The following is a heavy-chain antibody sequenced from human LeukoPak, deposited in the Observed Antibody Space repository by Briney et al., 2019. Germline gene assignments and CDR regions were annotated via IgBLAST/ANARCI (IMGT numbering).Heavy chain of an antibody. J-gene: IGHJ4*02. D-gene: IGHD6-19*01. CDR2: FDPEDGET. Sequence: GASVKVSCKVSGYTLTELSMHWVRQAPGKGLEWMGGFDPEDGETIYAQKFQGRVTMTEDTSTDTAYMELSSLRSEDTAVYYCATAPLYSSGWYSDYWGQGTLVTVSS. CDR1: GYTLTELS. CDR3: ATAPLYSSGWYSDY. V-gene: IGHV1-24*01.